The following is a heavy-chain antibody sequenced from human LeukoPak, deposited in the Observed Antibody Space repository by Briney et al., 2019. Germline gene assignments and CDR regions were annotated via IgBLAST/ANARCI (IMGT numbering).Heavy chain of an antibody. V-gene: IGHV3-7*01. CDR3: ARDGRYTGYGGGY. CDR2: IKQDGSEK. CDR1: GFTFSSYW. Sequence: GGSLRLSCAASGFTFSSYWISWVRQAPGKGLEWVANIKQDGSEKYYVDSVKGRFTISRDNAKNSLYLQMNSLRAEDTAVYYCARDGRYTGYGGGYWGQGTLVTVSS. D-gene: IGHD5-12*01. J-gene: IGHJ4*02.